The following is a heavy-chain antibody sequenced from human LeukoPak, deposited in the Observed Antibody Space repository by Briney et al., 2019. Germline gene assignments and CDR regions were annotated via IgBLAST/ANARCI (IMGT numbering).Heavy chain of an antibody. Sequence: GVSVKVSCKASGGTFSSYAISWVRQAPGQGLEWMGGIIPIFGTANYAQKFQGRVTITTDESTSTAYMELSSLRSEDTAVYYCARTAPRYGSGSYYIHFDYWGQGTLVTVSS. CDR2: IIPIFGTA. J-gene: IGHJ4*02. CDR1: GGTFSSYA. D-gene: IGHD3-10*01. CDR3: ARTAPRYGSGSYYIHFDY. V-gene: IGHV1-69*05.